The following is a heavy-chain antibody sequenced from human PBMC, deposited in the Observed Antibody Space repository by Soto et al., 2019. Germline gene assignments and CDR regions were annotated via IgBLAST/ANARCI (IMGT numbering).Heavy chain of an antibody. J-gene: IGHJ6*02. D-gene: IGHD3-9*01. CDR1: GFTFSSYA. CDR2: ISGSGGST. V-gene: IGHV3-23*01. Sequence: TGGSLRLSCAASGFTFSSYAMSWVRQAPGKGLEWVSAISGSGGSTYYADSVKGRFTISRDNSKNTLYLQMNSLRAEDTAVYYCAKAYYDILTVKGSRYYYYGMDVWGQGTTVTVS. CDR3: AKAYYDILTVKGSRYYYYGMDV.